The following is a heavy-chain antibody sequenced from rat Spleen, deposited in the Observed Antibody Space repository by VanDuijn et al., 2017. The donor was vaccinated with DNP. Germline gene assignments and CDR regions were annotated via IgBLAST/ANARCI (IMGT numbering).Heavy chain of an antibody. Sequence: EMQLQESGPGLVRPSQSLSLTCSVTGYSITSGYGWTWIRKFPGNKMEWMGYINYSVATAYNPSLRSRISITRDTSKNQFFLQLNSVTTEDTATYYCARERYYYYSGFDYWGQGVMVTVSS. D-gene: IGHD1-2*01. CDR2: INYSVAT. CDR1: GYSITSGY. CDR3: ARERYYYYSGFDY. V-gene: IGHV3-1*01. J-gene: IGHJ2*01.